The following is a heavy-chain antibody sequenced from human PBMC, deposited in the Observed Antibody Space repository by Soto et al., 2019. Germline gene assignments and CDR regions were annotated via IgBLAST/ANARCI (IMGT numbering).Heavy chain of an antibody. D-gene: IGHD3-9*01. J-gene: IGHJ5*01. CDR1: GYTFTAFY. CDR2: VNPNTGVT. Sequence: SVKVSCKASGYTFTAFYMNWVRQAPGQGLEWMGWVNPNTGVTKYAQKFQGRVTMTRDTSINTAYMELSGLTSDDTAVYYCTTLKLDPWGQGTLVTVSS. V-gene: IGHV1-2*02. CDR3: TTLKLDP.